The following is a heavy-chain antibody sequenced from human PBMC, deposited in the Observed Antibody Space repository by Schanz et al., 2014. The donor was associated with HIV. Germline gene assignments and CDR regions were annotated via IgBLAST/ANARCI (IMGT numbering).Heavy chain of an antibody. D-gene: IGHD3-22*01. CDR3: AKPEYDSSGNSQSHFDY. CDR1: GFAFSNYA. V-gene: IGHV3-23*04. Sequence: MHLVESGGGLVQPGGSLRLSCAASGFAFSNYAMSWVRQAPGKGLEWVSSITESGGRTYYADSVKGRFTISRDNSKNTLSLQMTALRTEDTAVYYCAKPEYDSSGNSQSHFDYWGQGTLVTVSS. CDR2: ITESGGRT. J-gene: IGHJ4*02.